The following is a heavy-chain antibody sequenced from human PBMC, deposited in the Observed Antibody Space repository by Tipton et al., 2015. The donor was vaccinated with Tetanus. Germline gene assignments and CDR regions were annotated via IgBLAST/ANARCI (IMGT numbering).Heavy chain of an antibody. CDR2: ISGSGGST. V-gene: IGHV3-23*01. D-gene: IGHD6-6*01. CDR1: GFTFSSYA. CDR3: AKAPGAARRYYYGMDV. J-gene: IGHJ6*02. Sequence: SGFTFSSYAMSWVRQAPGKGLEWVSAISGSGGSTYYADSVKGRFTISRDNSKNTLYLQMNSLRAEDTAVYYCAKAPGAARRYYYGMDVWGQGTTATVSS.